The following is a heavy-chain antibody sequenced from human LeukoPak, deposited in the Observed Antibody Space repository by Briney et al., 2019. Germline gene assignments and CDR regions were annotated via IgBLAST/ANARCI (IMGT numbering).Heavy chain of an antibody. J-gene: IGHJ4*02. D-gene: IGHD3-16*01. Sequence: GGSLRLSCAASGFTFSSYWMHWVRQVPGKGLVWVARIGTDGGRTTYADSVTGRFIISRDNSKNTLFLQMNSLRAEDTALYYCAKDRSWGLDFWGQGTLVTVST. V-gene: IGHV3-74*01. CDR3: AKDRSWGLDF. CDR1: GFTFSSYW. CDR2: IGTDGGRT.